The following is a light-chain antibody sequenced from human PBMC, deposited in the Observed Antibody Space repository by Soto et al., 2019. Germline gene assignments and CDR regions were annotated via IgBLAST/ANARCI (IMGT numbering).Light chain of an antibody. Sequence: EIVLTQSPGTLSLSPGERGTLSCRPSQNMPTNKLPCYQQKPGQSPRLLFYGAFTRATGTPDRFSGSGSGTDFTLTISRLEPEDFAVYYCLQYDTAPRTFGQGTKVDIK. J-gene: IGKJ1*01. V-gene: IGKV3-20*01. CDR2: GAF. CDR3: LQYDTAPRT. CDR1: QNMPTNK.